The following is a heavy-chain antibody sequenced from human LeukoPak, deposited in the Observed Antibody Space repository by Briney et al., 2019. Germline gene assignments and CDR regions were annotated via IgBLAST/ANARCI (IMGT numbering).Heavy chain of an antibody. CDR1: GYSISSGYY. CDR3: ARGPSGYHNT. Sequence: SETLSLTCTVSGYSISSGYYWGWIRQPPGKGLEWIGSIYHSGNTYYNPSLKSRVTISVDTSKNQFSLKLSSVTAADTAVYYCARGPSGYHNTGGQGTLVTVSS. V-gene: IGHV4-38-2*02. J-gene: IGHJ4*02. D-gene: IGHD5-12*01. CDR2: IYHSGNT.